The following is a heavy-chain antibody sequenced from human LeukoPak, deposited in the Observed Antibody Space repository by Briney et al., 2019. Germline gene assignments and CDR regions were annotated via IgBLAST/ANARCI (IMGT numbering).Heavy chain of an antibody. V-gene: IGHV3-7*01. D-gene: IGHD3-3*01. CDR2: IKHDGSEK. CDR1: GFIFTNYF. CDR3: ATDRGWRTSGYYLYYFEY. J-gene: IGHJ4*02. Sequence: PGGSLRLSCAASGFIFTNYFMSWVRQAPGKGLEWEASIKHDGSEKYYVDSVRGRFTISRDNTMNSLYLQMSSLRAEDTAVYYCATDRGWRTSGYYLYYFEYWGQGTLVTYSS.